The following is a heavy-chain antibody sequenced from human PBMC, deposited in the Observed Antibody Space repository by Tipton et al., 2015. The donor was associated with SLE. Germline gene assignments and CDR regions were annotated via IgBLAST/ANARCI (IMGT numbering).Heavy chain of an antibody. CDR3: ARDMGGPFDY. J-gene: IGHJ4*02. V-gene: IGHV4-31*03. D-gene: IGHD3-16*01. Sequence: TLSLTCTVSGGSISGGGFRWSWIRQYPGKGLEWIGNIYHSGYTYYNPSLQSRVTISVDTSKDQFTLTLSSVTAADTAVYYCARDMGGPFDYWGQGTLVTVSS. CDR1: GGSISGGGFR. CDR2: IYHSGYT.